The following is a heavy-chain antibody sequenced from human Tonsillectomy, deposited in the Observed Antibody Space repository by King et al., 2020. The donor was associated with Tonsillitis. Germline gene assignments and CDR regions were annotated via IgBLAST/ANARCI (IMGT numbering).Heavy chain of an antibody. CDR1: GGSISSGGYY. Sequence: VQLQESGPGLVKPSQTLSLTCTVSGGSISSGGYYWSWIRQHPGKGLEWIGYVSYSGSAFLHPSLKSRGTISLDTSKNQFSLKLSSVSAADTAVYYCASTAPPYYYYYMDVWGKGTTVTVSS. V-gene: IGHV4-31*03. CDR2: VSYSGSA. J-gene: IGHJ6*03. CDR3: ASTAPPYYYYYMDV. D-gene: IGHD4-17*01.